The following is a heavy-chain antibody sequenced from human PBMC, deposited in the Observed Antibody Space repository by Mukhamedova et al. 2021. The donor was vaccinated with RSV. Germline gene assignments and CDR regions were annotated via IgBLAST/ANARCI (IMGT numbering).Heavy chain of an antibody. D-gene: IGHD6-19*01. CDR3: ARGGTRSYTSGDFDY. J-gene: IGHJ4*02. V-gene: IGHV4-61*01. Sequence: SSGINAEYMGRQPPGKGLEWIGSVYYSGSTNYTPSLKGRVTMSVDTSKNQFSLKLSSVTAADTAVYYCARGGTRSYTSGDFDYWGQGTLGTVPS. CDR2: VYYSGST. CDR1: SSGINA.